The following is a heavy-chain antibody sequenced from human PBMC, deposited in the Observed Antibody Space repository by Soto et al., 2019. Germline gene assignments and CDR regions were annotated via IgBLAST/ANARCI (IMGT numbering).Heavy chain of an antibody. D-gene: IGHD3-3*01. J-gene: IGHJ6*02. V-gene: IGHV3-23*01. CDR3: AKGEGITIFGVVIIEAYYYGMDV. CDR1: GFTFSSYA. CDR2: ISGSGGST. Sequence: GGSLRLSCAASGFTFSSYAMSWVRQAPWKGLEWVSTISGSGGSTYYADSVKGQFTISRDNSKNTLYLQMNSLRAEDTAVYYCAKGEGITIFGVVIIEAYYYGMDVWGQGTTVTVSS.